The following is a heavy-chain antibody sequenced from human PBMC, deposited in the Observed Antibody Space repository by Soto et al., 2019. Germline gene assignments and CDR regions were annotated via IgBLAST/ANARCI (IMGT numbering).Heavy chain of an antibody. CDR3: ARLAQLAARTGNWFDP. CDR2: ISSSSSYI. V-gene: IGHV3-21*01. Sequence: EVQLVESGGGLVKPGGSLRLSCAASGFTFSSYSMNWVRQAPGTGLEWVSSISSSSSYIYYADSVKGRFTISRDNAKNSLYLQMNSLRAEDTAVYYCARLAQLAARTGNWFDPWGQGTLVTVSS. D-gene: IGHD6-6*01. CDR1: GFTFSSYS. J-gene: IGHJ5*02.